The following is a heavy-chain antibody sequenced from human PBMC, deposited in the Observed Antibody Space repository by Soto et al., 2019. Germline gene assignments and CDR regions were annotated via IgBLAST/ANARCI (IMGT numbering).Heavy chain of an antibody. CDR2: INPNGGAT. CDR3: ARALSGGDV. J-gene: IGHJ4*02. CDR1: GYTLTSYY. Sequence: ASVKVSCKASGYTLTSYYMNWVRQAPGQGLEWVGIINPNGGATTYAQKFQGRVTMTRDTSTRTVYMELSSLRFEDTAVSYCARALSGGDVWGQGTLVTVSS. D-gene: IGHD2-21*02. V-gene: IGHV1-46*01.